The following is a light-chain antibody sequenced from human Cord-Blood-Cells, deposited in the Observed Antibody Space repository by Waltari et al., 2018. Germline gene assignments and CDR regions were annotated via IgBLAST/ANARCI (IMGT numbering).Light chain of an antibody. J-gene: IGLJ3*02. CDR1: VLAKKY. Sequence: SYELTQPSSVSVSPGQTARITCSGDVLAKKYARWFQQKPGQAPVLVIYNDSERPSGIPERSSGSSSGTTVTLTISGAQVEDEADYYCYSAADNNRVFGGGTKLTVL. V-gene: IGLV3-27*01. CDR3: YSAADNNRV. CDR2: NDS.